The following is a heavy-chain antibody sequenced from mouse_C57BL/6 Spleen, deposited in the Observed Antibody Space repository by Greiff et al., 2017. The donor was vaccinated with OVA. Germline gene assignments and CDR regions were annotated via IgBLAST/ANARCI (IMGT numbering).Heavy chain of an antibody. J-gene: IGHJ3*01. D-gene: IGHD2-4*01. CDR1: GYTFTDYY. V-gene: IGHV1-76*01. CDR3: ARGEIYYDYDGFAY. Sequence: VQLQQSGAELVRPGASVKLSCKASGYTFTDYYINWVKQRPGPGLEWIARIYPGSGNTYYNEKFKGKATLTAEKSSSTAYMQLSSLTSEDSAVYFCARGEIYYDYDGFAYWGQGTLVTVSA. CDR2: IYPGSGNT.